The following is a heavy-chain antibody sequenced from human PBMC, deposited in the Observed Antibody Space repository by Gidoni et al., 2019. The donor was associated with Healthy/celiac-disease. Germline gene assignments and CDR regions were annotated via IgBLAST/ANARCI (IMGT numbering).Heavy chain of an antibody. CDR2: ISGSGGST. CDR1: GFTFSSYA. CDR3: AKDGDDSSGYPSADY. D-gene: IGHD3-22*01. J-gene: IGHJ4*02. Sequence: EVQLLESGGGLVQPGGSLRLSCAASGFTFSSYAMSWVRQAPGKGLEWFSAISGSGGSTYYADSVKGRFTISRDNSKNTLYLQMNSLRAEDTAVYYCAKDGDDSSGYPSADYWGQGTLVTVSS. V-gene: IGHV3-23*01.